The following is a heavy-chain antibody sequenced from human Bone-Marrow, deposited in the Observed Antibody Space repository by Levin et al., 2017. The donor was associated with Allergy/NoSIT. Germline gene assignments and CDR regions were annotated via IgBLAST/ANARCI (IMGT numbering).Heavy chain of an antibody. CDR1: GFTFSSYW. V-gene: IGHV3-74*01. CDR2: INSDGSST. D-gene: IGHD1-7*01. CDR3: ARGAITGTTYYFDY. Sequence: GGSLRLSCAASGFTFSSYWMHWVRQAPGKGLVWVSRINSDGSSTSYADSVKGRFTISRDNAKNTLYLQINSLRAEDTAVYYCARGAITGTTYYFDYWGQGTLVTVSS. J-gene: IGHJ4*02.